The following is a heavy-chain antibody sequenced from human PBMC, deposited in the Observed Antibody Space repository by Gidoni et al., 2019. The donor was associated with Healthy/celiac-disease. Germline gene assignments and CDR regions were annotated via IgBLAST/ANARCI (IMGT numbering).Heavy chain of an antibody. CDR2: IYSGGST. J-gene: IGHJ4*02. V-gene: IGHV3-53*02. CDR3: ARDVLAAAGTAY. D-gene: IGHD6-13*01. Sequence: EVQLVETGGGLIQPGGSLRLSCAVSGFTVSSNYMSWVRQAPGKGLEWVSVIYSGGSTYYADSVKGRFTISRDNSKNTLYLQMNSLRAEDTAVYYCARDVLAAAGTAYWGQGTLVTVSS. CDR1: GFTVSSNY.